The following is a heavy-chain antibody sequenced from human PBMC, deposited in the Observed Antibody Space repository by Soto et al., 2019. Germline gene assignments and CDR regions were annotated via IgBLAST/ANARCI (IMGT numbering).Heavy chain of an antibody. J-gene: IGHJ5*02. CDR2: ISAYNGNT. Sequence: ASVKVSCKASGYTFTSYGISWVRQAPGQGLEWMGWISAYNGNTNYAQKLQGRVTMTTDPSTSTAYMELRSLRSDDTAVYFFAIGYYDFWSGYYSWFDPWGQGTLVTVSS. CDR1: GYTFTSYG. CDR3: AIGYYDFWSGYYSWFDP. V-gene: IGHV1-18*01. D-gene: IGHD3-3*01.